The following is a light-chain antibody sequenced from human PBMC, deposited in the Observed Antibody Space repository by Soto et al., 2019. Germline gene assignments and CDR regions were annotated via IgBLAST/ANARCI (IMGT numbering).Light chain of an antibody. CDR2: KAF. CDR1: QSISNW. CDR3: HNYANYPFT. Sequence: DIQMTHSPSALSASLGDRVIITCRASQSISNWLAWYQQKPGKAPKLLIHKAFSLESGVTSRFSGSGSGTDCYLTISIFQPDYFAIYYSHNYANYPFTFGPGTKVEIK. V-gene: IGKV1-5*03. J-gene: IGKJ3*01.